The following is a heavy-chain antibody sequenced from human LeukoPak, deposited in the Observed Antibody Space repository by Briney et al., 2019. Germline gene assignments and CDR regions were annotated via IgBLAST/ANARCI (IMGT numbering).Heavy chain of an antibody. V-gene: IGHV1-2*02. Sequence: ASVKVSCKASGYSFTGYYMHWVRQAPGQGLEWMGWINPNSGGTNYAQKFQGRVTMTRDTSISTAYMELSRLRSDDTAAYYCARGTHYAGSTSRSWFDPWGQGTLVTVSS. CDR3: ARGTHYAGSTSRSWFDP. CDR1: GYSFTGYY. D-gene: IGHD2-2*01. J-gene: IGHJ5*02. CDR2: INPNSGGT.